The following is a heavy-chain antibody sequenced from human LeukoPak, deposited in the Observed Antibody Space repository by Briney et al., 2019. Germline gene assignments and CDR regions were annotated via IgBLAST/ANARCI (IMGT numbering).Heavy chain of an antibody. D-gene: IGHD6-19*01. J-gene: IGHJ4*02. V-gene: IGHV3-7*01. CDR2: IKQDGSEK. Sequence: GRSLRLSCAASGFTFSSYWMSWVRQAPGKGLEWVANIKQDGSEKYYVDSVKGRFTISRDNAKNSLYLQMNSLRAEDTAVYYCARGASSGWYYYFDYWGQGTLVTVSS. CDR1: GFTFSSYW. CDR3: ARGASSGWYYYFDY.